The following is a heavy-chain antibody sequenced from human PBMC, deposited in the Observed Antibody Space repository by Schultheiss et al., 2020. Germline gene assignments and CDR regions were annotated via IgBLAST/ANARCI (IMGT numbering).Heavy chain of an antibody. V-gene: IGHV2-5*01. J-gene: IGHJ4*02. CDR3: VHSANTPPYPGY. Sequence: SGPTLVKATQTLTLTCTFSGFSLRTSGVGVGWIRQPPGKALEWLAINYWNDDKRYSPSLKSRVTVTKDTSKNQVVLTMTNMDPVDTATYYCVHSANTPPYPGYWGQGTLVTVSS. CDR1: GFSLRTSGVG. CDR2: NYWNDDK.